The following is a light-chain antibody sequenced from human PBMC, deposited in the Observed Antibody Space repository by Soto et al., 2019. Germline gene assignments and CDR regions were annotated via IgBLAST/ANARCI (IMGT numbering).Light chain of an antibody. CDR1: ESIRTW. CDR2: DAS. Sequence: DIQMTKSPSTLSASIGDRVTITCRASESIRTWLAWYQHKPGKAPKFLIYDASSLESGVPSRFSGSGSGTEFTLTISNLQPDDFATYFCQQYNNYPRTVGQGTKVDIK. J-gene: IGKJ1*01. CDR3: QQYNNYPRT. V-gene: IGKV1-5*01.